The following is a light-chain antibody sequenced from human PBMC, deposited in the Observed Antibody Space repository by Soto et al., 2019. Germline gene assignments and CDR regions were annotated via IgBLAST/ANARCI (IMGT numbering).Light chain of an antibody. Sequence: EIVLTQSPATLSLSPGERATLSCRASQSVSSYLAWYQQKPGQAPRLLIYDASNMATGIPARFSGSGSGTDFTLTISSLEPEDFAVYYCQQRSNWPPGIFTFGPGTKVDIK. J-gene: IGKJ3*01. V-gene: IGKV3-11*01. CDR3: QQRSNWPPGIFT. CDR2: DAS. CDR1: QSVSSY.